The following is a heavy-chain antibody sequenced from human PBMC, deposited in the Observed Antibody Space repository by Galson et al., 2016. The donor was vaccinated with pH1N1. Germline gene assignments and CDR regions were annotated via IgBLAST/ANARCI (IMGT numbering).Heavy chain of an antibody. D-gene: IGHD4-17*01. CDR2: VNPGGSTI. CDR3: ASQYDFDDYRGDAFDI. J-gene: IGHJ3*02. Sequence: QSGAEVKKPGESLKISCKASGYSFTRYWIAWMRQVPGKGLEWVGVVNPGGSTIRYSPPFQGQVTISSDKSINTAYLQWIRLKASDTATYYCASQYDFDDYRGDAFDIWGQGTMVIVSS. V-gene: IGHV5-51*03. CDR1: GYSFTRYW.